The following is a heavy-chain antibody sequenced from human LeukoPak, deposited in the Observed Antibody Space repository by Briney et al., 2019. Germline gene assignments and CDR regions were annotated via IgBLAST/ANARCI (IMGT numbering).Heavy chain of an antibody. D-gene: IGHD3-16*01. CDR1: GYSFPNYW. CDR3: ARQGFSYDYNWFDP. CDR2: IYPGDSHT. V-gene: IGHV5-51*01. J-gene: IGHJ5*02. Sequence: GESLKISCKGSGYSFPNYWIGWVRQMPGKGLEWMGIIYPGDSHTRYSPSFQGQVTISADKSINTAYLQWSSLKASDTAIYYCARQGFSYDYNWFDPWGQGTLVTVSS.